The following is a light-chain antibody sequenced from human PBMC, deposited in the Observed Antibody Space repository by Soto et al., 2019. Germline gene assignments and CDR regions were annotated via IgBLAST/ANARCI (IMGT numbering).Light chain of an antibody. V-gene: IGLV1-47*01. CDR2: END. CDR3: AAWDDSLTIL. J-gene: IGLJ2*01. CDR1: RSNIASYS. Sequence: QSVLTQPPSASGTPGQTVTISCSGSRSNIASYSVYWYQQLPGSAPKLLIYENDQRPSGVPDRFSGSKSDTSASLAIAGLQSGDEADYYCAAWDDSLTILFGGGTQLTVL.